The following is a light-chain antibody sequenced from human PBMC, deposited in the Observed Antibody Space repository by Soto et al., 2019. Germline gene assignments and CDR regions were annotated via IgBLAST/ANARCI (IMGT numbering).Light chain of an antibody. CDR1: TSNIGNRH. CDR2: RND. J-gene: IGLJ2*01. Sequence: QSVLTQPPSASGTPGQRVTISCSGSTSNIGNRHVFWYQQLPGTAPKLLIYRNDQRPSGVPDRFSGSKSGTSASLAISGLRSEDDGDYYYAAWDDSLSSVFFGGGTKLTVL. V-gene: IGLV1-47*01. CDR3: AAWDDSLSSVF.